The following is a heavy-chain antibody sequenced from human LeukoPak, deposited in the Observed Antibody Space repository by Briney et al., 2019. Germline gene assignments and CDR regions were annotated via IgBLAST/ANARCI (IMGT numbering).Heavy chain of an antibody. J-gene: IGHJ5*02. CDR2: INHSGST. Sequence: SETLSLTCTVSGGSMSSSSYYWSWIRQPPGKGLEWIGEINHSGSTNYNPSLKSRVTISVDTSKNQFSLKLSSVTAADTAVYYCARGLAPAIIVVVTDSGDWFDPWGQGALVTVSS. CDR1: GGSMSSSSYY. V-gene: IGHV4-39*07. D-gene: IGHD2-21*02. CDR3: ARGLAPAIIVVVTDSGDWFDP.